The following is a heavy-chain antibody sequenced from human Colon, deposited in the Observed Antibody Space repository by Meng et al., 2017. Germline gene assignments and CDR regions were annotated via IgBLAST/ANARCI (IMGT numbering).Heavy chain of an antibody. CDR1: GFTFSSYE. CDR3: ARVKGLRWHYFDY. CDR2: ISSSGDTM. J-gene: IGHJ4*02. Sequence: GESLKISCAASGFTFSSYEMNWVRQAPGKGLEWISYISSSGDTMYYADSVKGRFTISRDNTNNSLYLQMNSLRAEDTAVYYFARVKGLRWHYFDYWGQGTLVTVSS. V-gene: IGHV3-48*03. D-gene: IGHD4-23*01.